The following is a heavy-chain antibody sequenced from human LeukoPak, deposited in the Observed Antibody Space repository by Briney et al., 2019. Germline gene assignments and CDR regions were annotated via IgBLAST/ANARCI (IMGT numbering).Heavy chain of an antibody. J-gene: IGHJ6*02. CDR1: GGSINSYY. D-gene: IGHD1-26*01. V-gene: IGHV4-59*01. CDR2: IYYNGNT. CDR3: ARGRSNYYGMDV. Sequence: SETLSLTCTVSGGSINSYYWSWIRRPPGKGLEWIGYIYYNGNTNYGPSLRSRVTMSVDTSKNLFSLKVSSVTAADTAIYYCARGRSNYYGMDVWGQGTTVTVSS.